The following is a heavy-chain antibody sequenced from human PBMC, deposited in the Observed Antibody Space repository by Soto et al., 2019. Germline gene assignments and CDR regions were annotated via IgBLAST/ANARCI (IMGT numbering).Heavy chain of an antibody. CDR1: GDTLTDDD. CDR3: AGGTVGGRSNYVDD. J-gene: IGHJ4*02. V-gene: IGHV1-2*02. CDR2: INSNSAGT. Sequence: ASVKVFCKDYGDTLTDDDIHWVRPAPGQGLELRGWINSNSAGTKYAQKFLGRVIMTRDTSISAAYMELTRLRSDDTAVYDCAGGTVGGRSNYVDDWGQGTLVAISS. D-gene: IGHD2-2*01.